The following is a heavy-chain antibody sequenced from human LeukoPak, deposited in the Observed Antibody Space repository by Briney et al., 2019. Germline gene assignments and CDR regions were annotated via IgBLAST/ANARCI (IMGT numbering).Heavy chain of an antibody. D-gene: IGHD2-15*01. J-gene: IGHJ5*02. CDR1: GGSFSSYD. CDR3: ARHPTAKPYCSGGSCKRMGWFDP. V-gene: IGHV4-34*01. Sequence: SETLSLTCAVYGGSFSSYDLSWIRQPPGKGLEWMGVINHSGSTNYNPYLKSRVTISVDTSKNQSSLKLSSVTAADTAVYYCARHPTAKPYCSGGSCKRMGWFDPWGQGTLVTVSS. CDR2: INHSGST.